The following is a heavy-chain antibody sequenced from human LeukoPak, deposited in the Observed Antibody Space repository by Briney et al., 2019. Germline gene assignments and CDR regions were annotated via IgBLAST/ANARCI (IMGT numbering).Heavy chain of an antibody. CDR2: ISYSGST. J-gene: IGHJ6*03. CDR3: ARHGSLEWFLDYMDV. D-gene: IGHD3-3*01. V-gene: IGHV4-39*01. Sequence: SETLSLTCTVSGGSISSTTYHWGWIRQPPGKGLAWIATISYSGSTYYNPSLKSRVTISVDTSKNQFSLKLSSVTAADTAVYYCARHGSLEWFLDYMDVWGKGTMVTVSS. CDR1: GGSISSTTYH.